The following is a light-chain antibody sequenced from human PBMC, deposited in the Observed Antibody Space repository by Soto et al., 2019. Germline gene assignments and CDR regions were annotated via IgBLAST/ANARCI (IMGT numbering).Light chain of an antibody. CDR2: APS. J-gene: IGKJ5*01. CDR3: QHAHSFPFT. Sequence: DIQMTQSPSSVSASVGDRVTITCRASQGLSGWIAWYQQKPWKAPKLLIHAPSSLQSGLPSRFRRSGSGTDFTLTINSLQPEDFATYYCQHAHSFPFTFGQGTRLEMK. CDR1: QGLSGW. V-gene: IGKV1D-12*01.